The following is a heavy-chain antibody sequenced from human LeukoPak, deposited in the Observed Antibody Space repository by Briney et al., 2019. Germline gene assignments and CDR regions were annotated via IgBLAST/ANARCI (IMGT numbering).Heavy chain of an antibody. D-gene: IGHD1-7*01. CDR2: IYSGGAT. Sequence: PGGSLRLSCAASGFTFSSYAMSWVRQAPGKGLKWVSLIYSGGATYYADSVKGRFTISRDNSKNTLYLQMNSLRAEDTAVYYCAREYYNWNYIRNWGQGTLVTVSS. V-gene: IGHV3-66*02. CDR1: GFTFSSYA. J-gene: IGHJ4*02. CDR3: AREYYNWNYIRN.